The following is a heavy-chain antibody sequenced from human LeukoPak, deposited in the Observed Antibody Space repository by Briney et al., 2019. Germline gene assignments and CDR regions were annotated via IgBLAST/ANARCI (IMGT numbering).Heavy chain of an antibody. D-gene: IGHD1-20*01. CDR3: VRSVYNWNDVDY. CDR1: GFNFSSYR. Sequence: GGSLRLSCAASGFNFSSYRMNWVRQAPGKGLEWVSYISSTIITTYCADSVKGRFTISRDNAKNSLYLQMNSLRAEDTAVYYCVRSVYNWNDVDYWGQGTLVTVSS. V-gene: IGHV3-48*04. J-gene: IGHJ4*02. CDR2: ISSTIITT.